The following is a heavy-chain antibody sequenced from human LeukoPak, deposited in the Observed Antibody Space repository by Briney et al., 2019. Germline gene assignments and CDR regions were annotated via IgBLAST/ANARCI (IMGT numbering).Heavy chain of an antibody. D-gene: IGHD4-11*01. CDR1: GGSISSGTYY. J-gene: IGHJ4*02. Sequence: SETLSLTCTVSGGSISSGTYYWGWIRQPPGKGLEWIGNIYYSGNTYYNPSLKSRVTISVDTSKNQFSLKLSSVTAADTAVYFCAXRXYXXXXXDXXXXXQGT. CDR2: IYYSGNT. CDR3: AXRXYXXXXXDXXX. V-gene: IGHV4-39*01.